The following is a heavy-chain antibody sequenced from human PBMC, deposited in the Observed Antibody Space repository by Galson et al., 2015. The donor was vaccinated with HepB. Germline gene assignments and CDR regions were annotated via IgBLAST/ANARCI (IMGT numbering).Heavy chain of an antibody. CDR2: TYYRSTWYN. CDR1: GDSVSSNSAA. V-gene: IGHV6-1*01. Sequence: CAISGDSVSSNSAAWNWIRQSPSRGLEWLGRTYYRSTWYNDYAPPVKSRITINPDTSKNHFSLHLNSVTPEDTAVYYCTREPHAFDIWGQGTMVTVSS. J-gene: IGHJ3*02. CDR3: TREPHAFDI.